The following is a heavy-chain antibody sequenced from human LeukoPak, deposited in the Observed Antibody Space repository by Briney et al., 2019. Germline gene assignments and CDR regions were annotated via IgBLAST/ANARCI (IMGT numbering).Heavy chain of an antibody. Sequence: SETLSLTCTVSGGSVSSGSYYWNWIRQPPGKGLEWIGYIYYSGSTNYNPSPKSRVTISVDTSKNQFSLKLSSVTAADTAVYYCARRWGEYYGSGFYPFGYWGQGTLVTVSS. D-gene: IGHD3-10*01. CDR2: IYYSGST. CDR3: ARRWGEYYGSGFYPFGY. J-gene: IGHJ4*02. CDR1: GGSVSSGSYY. V-gene: IGHV4-61*01.